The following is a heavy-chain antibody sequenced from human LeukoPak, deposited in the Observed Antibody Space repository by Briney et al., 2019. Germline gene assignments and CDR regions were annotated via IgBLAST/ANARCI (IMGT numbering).Heavy chain of an antibody. J-gene: IGHJ3*01. CDR2: TYYNSKWYN. Sequence: PSQTLSLTCAISGDSVSSGSAAWNWIRQSPSRGLEWLGRTYYNSKWYNDYAVSVKSRMTFNPDTSKDQFSLHLNSVTPEDTAVYYCARLSWGSKAFDLWGQGAMVSVSS. D-gene: IGHD7-27*01. CDR1: GDSVSSGSAA. V-gene: IGHV6-1*01. CDR3: ARLSWGSKAFDL.